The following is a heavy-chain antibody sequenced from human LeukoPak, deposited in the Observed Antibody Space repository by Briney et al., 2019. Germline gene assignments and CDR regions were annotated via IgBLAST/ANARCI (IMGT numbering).Heavy chain of an antibody. D-gene: IGHD1-26*01. CDR2: INPNSGGT. J-gene: IGHJ4*02. CDR3: ARESLSGSYYNY. V-gene: IGHV1-2*02. Sequence: ASVKVSCKASGYTFTGYYMHWVRQAPGQGLEWMGWINPNSGGTNYAQKFQGRVTMTRDTSISTAYMELSRLRSDDTAVFYCARESLSGSYYNYWGQGTLVTVSS. CDR1: GYTFTGYY.